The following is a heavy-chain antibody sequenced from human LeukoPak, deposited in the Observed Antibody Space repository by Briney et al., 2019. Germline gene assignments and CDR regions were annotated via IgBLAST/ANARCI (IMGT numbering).Heavy chain of an antibody. D-gene: IGHD2-21*02. V-gene: IGHV3-23*01. CDR1: GFTFSNYA. CDR2: ISGSGDNT. CDR3: AKDFVVVPGNVNYFDY. J-gene: IGHJ4*02. Sequence: GGSLRLSCAASGFTFSNYAMSWVRQAPGKGLEWVSAISGSGDNTYYADSVKGRFTVSRDDSKNTLYVQMKSLRAEDTAVYYCAKDFVVVPGNVNYFDYWGQGTLVTVSS.